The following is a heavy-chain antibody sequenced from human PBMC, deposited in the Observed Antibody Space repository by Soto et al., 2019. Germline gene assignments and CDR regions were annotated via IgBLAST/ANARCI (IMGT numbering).Heavy chain of an antibody. V-gene: IGHV4-59*03. Sequence: SETLSLTCSVSGGSSSSFFKNWIRQASGKGLEWIGCIYDSGDANYNPSLKSRVTISLDTSKNQFSLKLSSVTAADTAVYYCVSSRTAVFGDALDIWALGTMVTVSS. CDR3: VSSRTAVFGDALDI. CDR1: GGSSSSFF. CDR2: IYDSGDA. D-gene: IGHD3-3*01. J-gene: IGHJ3*02.